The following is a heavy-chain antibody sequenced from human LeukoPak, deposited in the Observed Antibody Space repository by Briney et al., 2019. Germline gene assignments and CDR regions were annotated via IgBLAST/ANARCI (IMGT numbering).Heavy chain of an antibody. D-gene: IGHD2/OR15-2a*01. CDR2: IYYTGVS. CDR1: GASISDYY. CDR3: TKNAGRGRPSDL. V-gene: IGHV4-59*03. J-gene: IGHJ5*02. Sequence: KTSETLSLTCSVSGASISDYYWSWIRQPPGKGLEWIGYIYYTGVSNYNPSLTGRATITLDTTKSEVSLRLTSVTAADTAVYYCTKNAGRGRPSDLWGQGTLVTVSS.